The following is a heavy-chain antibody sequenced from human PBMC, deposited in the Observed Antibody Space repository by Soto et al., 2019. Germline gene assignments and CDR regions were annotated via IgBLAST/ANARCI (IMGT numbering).Heavy chain of an antibody. Sequence: SETLSLTCNVSGASISSGDYYWSWIRQPPGKGLEWIGYIYFSETTSYNPSLKSRVTISGDKSKNQFSLRLTSVTAADTAVYFCGFVDMFTFGGITGTNDAFDRWGKGKMVTVSS. CDR1: GASISSGDYY. CDR2: IYFSETT. D-gene: IGHD3-16*01. CDR3: GFVDMFTFGGITGTNDAFDR. V-gene: IGHV4-30-4*01. J-gene: IGHJ3*01.